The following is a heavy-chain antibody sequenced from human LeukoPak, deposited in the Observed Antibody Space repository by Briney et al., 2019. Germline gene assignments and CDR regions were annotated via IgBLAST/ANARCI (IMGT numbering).Heavy chain of an antibody. V-gene: IGHV3-30*03. J-gene: IGHJ4*02. D-gene: IGHD4-17*01. CDR3: ARDHRGDRY. CDR2: VSYDGKKT. Sequence: GGSLRLSCAASGFTFSSYGMHWVRQAPGKGLEWVAVVSYDGKKTYYADSVRGRFTISRDNAKNSLYLQMNSLRAEDTAVYCCARDHRGDRYWGQGTLVTVSS. CDR1: GFTFSSYG.